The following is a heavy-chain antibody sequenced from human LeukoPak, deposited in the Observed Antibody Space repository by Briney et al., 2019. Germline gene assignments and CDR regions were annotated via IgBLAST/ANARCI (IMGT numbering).Heavy chain of an antibody. Sequence: GGSLRLSCAASGFTFSAYGMTWVRQAPGKGLEWVSAITGGGDSSFYADSVKGRFTISRDNSRNTLYLQMNSLRAEDTAVYYCATSSGWYPKYFDYWGQGTLVTVSS. CDR2: ITGGGDSS. D-gene: IGHD6-19*01. CDR3: ATSSGWYPKYFDY. CDR1: GFTFSAYG. V-gene: IGHV3-23*01. J-gene: IGHJ4*02.